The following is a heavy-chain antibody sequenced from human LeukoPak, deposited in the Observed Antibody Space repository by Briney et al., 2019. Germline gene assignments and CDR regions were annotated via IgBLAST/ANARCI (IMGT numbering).Heavy chain of an antibody. J-gene: IGHJ6*03. CDR2: IYYSGRT. CDR3: ARDRGQWLAHYYYMDV. CDR1: GGSISSHY. D-gene: IGHD6-19*01. Sequence: PSETLSLTCIVSGGSISSHYWSYIRQPPGKGLEWIGFIYYSGRTKYNPSLQSRVTISLDTSENNFSLKLTSVTAADTAVYYCARDRGQWLAHYYYMDVWGKGTTVTVSS. V-gene: IGHV4-59*11.